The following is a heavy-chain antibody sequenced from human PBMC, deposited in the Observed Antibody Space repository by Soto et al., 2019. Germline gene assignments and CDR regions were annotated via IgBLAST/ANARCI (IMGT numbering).Heavy chain of an antibody. CDR3: ASGGSHYYYYGMDV. CDR2: IYYSGST. V-gene: IGHV4-59*01. D-gene: IGHD3-10*01. CDR1: GGSISSYY. Sequence: PSETLSLTCTVSGGSISSYYWSWIRQPPGKGLEWIGYIYYSGSTNYNPSLKSRVTISVDTSKNQFSLKLSSVTAADTAVYYCASGGSHYYYYGMDVWGQGTTVTVSS. J-gene: IGHJ6*02.